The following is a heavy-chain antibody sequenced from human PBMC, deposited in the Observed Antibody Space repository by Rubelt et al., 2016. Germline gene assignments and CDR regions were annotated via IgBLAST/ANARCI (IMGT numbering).Heavy chain of an antibody. V-gene: IGHV3-23*01. J-gene: IGHJ2*01. D-gene: IGHD1-26*01. Sequence: EVQLLESGGGLVQFGGSLRLSCAASGFTFSSYAMSWVRQAPGKGLEWVSGICGSGDRTYYADSVKGRFTISRDISKNTLYLQMNSLRAEETALYYCATDRGGSDLDWYFDLWGRGTLVTASS. CDR2: ICGSGDRT. CDR3: ATDRGGSDLDWYFDL. CDR1: GFTFSSYA.